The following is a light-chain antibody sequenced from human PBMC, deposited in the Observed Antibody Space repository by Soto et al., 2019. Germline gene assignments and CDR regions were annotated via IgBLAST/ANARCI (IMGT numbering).Light chain of an antibody. CDR1: SSDVGGYNY. J-gene: IGLJ2*01. V-gene: IGLV2-11*01. CDR2: DVS. CDR3: CSYAGSYTLGV. Sequence: QSVLTQPRSVSGSHGQSVTISCTGTSSDVGGYNYVSWYQQHPGKAPKLMIYDVSKRPSGVPDRFSGSKSGNTASLTISGLQAEDEADYYCCSYAGSYTLGVFGGGTKLTVL.